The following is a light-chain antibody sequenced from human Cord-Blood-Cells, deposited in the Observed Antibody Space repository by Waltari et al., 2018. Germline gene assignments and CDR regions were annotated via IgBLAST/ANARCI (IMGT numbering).Light chain of an antibody. Sequence: DIQMTQSPSSLSASVGDRVTITCRASQSISSYLNWYQQKPGKAPKLLIYAASSLQSGVPSRFSGSGSGTDFTFTISSLQPEDSATYYCQQSYSTPSFGGGTKVEIK. J-gene: IGKJ4*01. CDR2: AAS. V-gene: IGKV1-39*01. CDR3: QQSYSTPS. CDR1: QSISSY.